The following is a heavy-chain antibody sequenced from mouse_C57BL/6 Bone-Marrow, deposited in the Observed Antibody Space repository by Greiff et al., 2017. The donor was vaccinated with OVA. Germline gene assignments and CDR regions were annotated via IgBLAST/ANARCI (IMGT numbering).Heavy chain of an antibody. Sequence: EVKVVESGGDLVKPGGSLKLSCAASGFTFSSYGMSWVRQTPDKRLEWVATISSGGSYTYYPDSVKGRFNISRDNAKNTLYLQMSSLKSEDTAIYYCARAIYYDYESWFAYWGQGTLVTVSA. CDR2: ISSGGSYT. J-gene: IGHJ3*01. CDR3: ARAIYYDYESWFAY. V-gene: IGHV5-6*01. D-gene: IGHD2-4*01. CDR1: GFTFSSYG.